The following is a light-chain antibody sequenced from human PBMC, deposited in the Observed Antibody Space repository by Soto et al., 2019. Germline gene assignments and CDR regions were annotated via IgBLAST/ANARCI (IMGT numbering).Light chain of an antibody. V-gene: IGKV4-1*01. J-gene: IGKJ1*01. CDR1: QSVLHSSNNKNY. CDR2: WAS. Sequence: DIVMTQSPDSLAVSLGERATINCKSSQSVLHSSNNKNYLAWYQQKPGQPPELLIYWASTRESGVPDRFSGSESGTDFTLTISSLQAGDVAVYYCQQYYTTPRTFGQGTKVDIK. CDR3: QQYYTTPRT.